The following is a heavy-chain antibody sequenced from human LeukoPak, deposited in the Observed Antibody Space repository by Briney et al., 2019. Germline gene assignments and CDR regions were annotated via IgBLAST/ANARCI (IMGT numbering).Heavy chain of an antibody. D-gene: IGHD6-13*01. V-gene: IGHV3-7*04. CDR3: ARAVAAADSY. CDR2: INQDGSEK. Sequence: GRSLRLSCAASGFTFSSYWMSWVRQAPGTGLEWVANINQDGSEKYYVDSVKGRFTISRDNVKNSVYLQMNSLRAEDTAVYSCARAVAAADSYWGRGTLVTVSS. J-gene: IGHJ4*02. CDR1: GFTFSSYW.